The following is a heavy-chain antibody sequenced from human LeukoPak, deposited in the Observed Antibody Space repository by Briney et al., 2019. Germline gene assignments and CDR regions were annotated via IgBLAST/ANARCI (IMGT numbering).Heavy chain of an antibody. CDR2: INPDSGGT. J-gene: IGHJ4*02. CDR1: GYTFSSHY. Sequence: VASVKVSCKTSGYTFSSHYIHWVRQAPGQGLEWMGWINPDSGGTNYAQKFQDRVTMTRDTSTTTVYLDLSRLTSDGTAVYYCARLGSRFGEYTHWGQGTLVTVSS. V-gene: IGHV1-2*02. CDR3: ARLGSRFGEYTH. D-gene: IGHD3-10*01.